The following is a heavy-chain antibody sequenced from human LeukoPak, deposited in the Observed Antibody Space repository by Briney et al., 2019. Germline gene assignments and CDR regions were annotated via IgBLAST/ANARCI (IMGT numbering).Heavy chain of an antibody. V-gene: IGHV1-69*13. D-gene: IGHD4-17*01. CDR1: GGTFTSYA. CDR2: IIPIFGTA. J-gene: IGHJ4*02. Sequence: ASVKVSCTASGGTFTSYAISWVRQAPGQGLEWMGGIIPIFGTANYAQKFQGRVTITADESTSTAYMELSSLRSEDTAVYYCARTNRGENYGDYVDWGQGTLVTVSS. CDR3: ARTNRGENYGDYVD.